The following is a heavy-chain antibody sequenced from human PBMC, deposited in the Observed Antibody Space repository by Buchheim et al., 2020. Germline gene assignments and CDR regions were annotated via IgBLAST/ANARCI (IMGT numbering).Heavy chain of an antibody. J-gene: IGHJ6*02. Sequence: HLQGSGPGLVRPSETLSLTCTVSGASINSGGYYWDWVRQPPGKGLEWVGHIYSGGSTYFNPSLKSRVTISFDPSNNHISLMLTSVTAADTGTYYCARGSYQTGWRGFSYYSMDVWGQGT. CDR3: ARGSYQTGWRGFSYYSMDV. D-gene: IGHD6-19*01. V-gene: IGHV4-39*07. CDR1: GASINSGGYY. CDR2: IYSGGST.